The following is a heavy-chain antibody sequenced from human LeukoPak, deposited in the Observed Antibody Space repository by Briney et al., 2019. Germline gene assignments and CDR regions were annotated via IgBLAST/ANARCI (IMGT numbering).Heavy chain of an antibody. CDR1: GFTFSSYS. D-gene: IGHD2-2*01. J-gene: IGHJ4*02. CDR3: AGVFRYCSSTSCQEEDY. V-gene: IGHV3-21*01. CDR2: ISSSSSYI. Sequence: GGSLRLSCAASGFTFSSYSMNWVRQAPGKGLEWVSSISSSSSYIYYADSVKGRFTISRDNAKNSLYLQMNSLRAEDTAVYYWAGVFRYCSSTSCQEEDYWGQGTLVTVSS.